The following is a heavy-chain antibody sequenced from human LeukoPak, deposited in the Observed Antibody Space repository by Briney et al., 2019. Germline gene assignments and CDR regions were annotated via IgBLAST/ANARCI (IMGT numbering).Heavy chain of an antibody. D-gene: IGHD5-18*01. CDR3: ARVRDTAMVFDY. Sequence: PSQTLSLTCAASGVTISSRGYSWSCIRQPPGKDLEWIGYIYHTGSTYDNPALKSRVTISVDRSKNQFSLKLSSVTAADTAVSYCARVRDTAMVFDYWGQGTLVTVSS. CDR2: IYHTGST. J-gene: IGHJ4*02. CDR1: GVTISSRGYS. V-gene: IGHV4-30-2*01.